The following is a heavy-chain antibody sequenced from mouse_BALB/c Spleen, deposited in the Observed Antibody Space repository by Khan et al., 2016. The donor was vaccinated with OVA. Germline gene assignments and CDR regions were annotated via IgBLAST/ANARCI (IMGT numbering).Heavy chain of an antibody. V-gene: IGHV1S137*01. CDR3: ARDGGYSLCAY. D-gene: IGHD2-3*01. CDR2: VSTYYGNT. Sequence: QVQLQQSGPELVRPGVSVKISCKGSDYTFTDYPMHWVQQSHAKSLVWIGPVSTYYGNTTYNQKFKGNAIMSVAQSSSPAYMQLARLTSADSAISCCARDGGYSLCAYWGQGTLVTVTA. J-gene: IGHJ3*01. CDR1: DYTFTDYP.